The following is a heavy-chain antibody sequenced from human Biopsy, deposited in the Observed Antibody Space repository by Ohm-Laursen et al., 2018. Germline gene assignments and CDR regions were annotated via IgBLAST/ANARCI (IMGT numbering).Heavy chain of an antibody. CDR1: GCPIDSYY. V-gene: IGHV4-59*12. Sequence: PGTLSLTCTVSGCPIDSYYWSWIRQPPGKALEWIGYIYFTGRTSYNPSLKSRVAMSVNTSKKQFSLRLSSVTAADTAVYYCASAGYNPDWNFDLWGRGTRVTVSS. J-gene: IGHJ2*01. D-gene: IGHD5-24*01. CDR2: IYFTGRT. CDR3: ASAGYNPDWNFDL.